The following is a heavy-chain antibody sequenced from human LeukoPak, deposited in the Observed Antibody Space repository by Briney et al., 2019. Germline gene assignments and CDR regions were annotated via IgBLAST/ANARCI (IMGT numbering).Heavy chain of an antibody. Sequence: GGSLRLSCVASGFSFRNYGMHLVRQAPGKGMEWVTFIRSDSSYKYYADSVKGRFTTSRDNSKSTLDLQMNSLRPEDTALYYCARDRGVSGNYYDYWGQGTLVTVSS. CDR3: ARDRGVSGNYYDY. V-gene: IGHV3-30*02. CDR2: IRSDSSYK. J-gene: IGHJ4*02. D-gene: IGHD3-10*01. CDR1: GFSFRNYG.